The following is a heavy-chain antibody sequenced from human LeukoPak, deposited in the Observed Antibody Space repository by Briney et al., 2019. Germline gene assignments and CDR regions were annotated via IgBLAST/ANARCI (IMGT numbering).Heavy chain of an antibody. D-gene: IGHD4-11*01. CDR2: IDANNGDT. J-gene: IGHJ4*02. CDR1: GYTFRGNY. V-gene: IGHV1-2*02. CDR3: ARDPSSVTLYFFDY. Sequence: ASVKISCKASGYTFRGNYIHWLRQAPGQGLEWMGWIDANNGDTKSAQKFQGRVTMSRDASISTAYMDLSSLSPDDAAVYYCARDPSSVTLYFFDYWGQGTLVTVSS.